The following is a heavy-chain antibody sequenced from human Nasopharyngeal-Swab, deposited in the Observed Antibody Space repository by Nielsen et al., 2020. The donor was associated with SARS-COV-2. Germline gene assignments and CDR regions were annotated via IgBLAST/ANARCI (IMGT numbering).Heavy chain of an antibody. CDR3: ARDRSGYFLDY. J-gene: IGHJ4*02. D-gene: IGHD3-22*01. CDR2: ISYDGSNK. CDR1: RFTFSSYA. V-gene: IGHV3-30*04. Sequence: GESLKISCAASRFTFSSYAMHWVRQAPGKGLEWVAVISYDGSNKYYADSVKGRFTISRGNSKNTLYLQMNSLRAEDTAVYYCARDRSGYFLDYWGQGTLVTVSS.